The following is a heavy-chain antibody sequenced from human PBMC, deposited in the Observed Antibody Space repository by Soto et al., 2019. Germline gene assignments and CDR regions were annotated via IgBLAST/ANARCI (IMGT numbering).Heavy chain of an antibody. J-gene: IGHJ1*01. CDR2: IQYDGSNE. Sequence: PGGSLRLSCAASGFSFSSYGMNWVRQAPGKGLEWVTLIQYDGSNEYYADSVKGRFTISRDNSKNAVYLQMNSLRAEDTAVYYCARAYCSGGGCSNAFNWWGQGTLVTVPS. CDR3: ARAYCSGGGCSNAFNW. D-gene: IGHD2-15*01. CDR1: GFSFSSYG. V-gene: IGHV3-33*05.